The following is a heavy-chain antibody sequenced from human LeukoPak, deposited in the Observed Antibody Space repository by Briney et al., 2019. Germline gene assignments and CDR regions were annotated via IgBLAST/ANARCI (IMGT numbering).Heavy chain of an antibody. D-gene: IGHD6-13*01. J-gene: IGHJ4*02. CDR1: GYSFSTYW. V-gene: IGHV5-51*01. Sequence: GESLKISCEASGYSFSTYWIGWVRPMPGKGLEWVGIIYPGDSDTRYSPSFQGQVTISADKSITTAFLQWKSLKASDTAIYYCARRRSNTWFIDNWGQGTVVTVSS. CDR3: ARRRSNTWFIDN. CDR2: IYPGDSDT.